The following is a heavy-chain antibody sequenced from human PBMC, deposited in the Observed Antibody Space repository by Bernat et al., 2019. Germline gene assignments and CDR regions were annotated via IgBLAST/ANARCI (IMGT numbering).Heavy chain of an antibody. J-gene: IGHJ4*02. Sequence: QLQLQESGPGLVKPSETLSLTCTVSGGSISSSSYYWGWIRQPPGKGLEWIGSIYYSGSTYYNASLKSRVTISVDTSKNQFSLTLSSVTAADTAVYYCARQRSSSWYSPFEYWGQGPLVTVSS. CDR1: GGSISSSSYY. V-gene: IGHV4-39*01. CDR2: IYYSGST. D-gene: IGHD6-13*01. CDR3: ARQRSSSWYSPFEY.